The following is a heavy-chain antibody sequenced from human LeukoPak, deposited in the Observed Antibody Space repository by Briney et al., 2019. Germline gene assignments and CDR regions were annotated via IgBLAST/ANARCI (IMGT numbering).Heavy chain of an antibody. CDR3: ARADNLFDSSGYYWTV. CDR1: GGSINSNSYY. D-gene: IGHD3-22*01. V-gene: IGHV4-39*07. J-gene: IGHJ4*02. CDR2: IYYSGST. Sequence: SATLSLTCTVSGGSINSNSYYWGWIRQPPGKGLEWIANIYYSGSTSYNPSLRSRVTISVDTSKNQFSLRLTSVTAADTAVYYCARADNLFDSSGYYWTVWGQGTLVTGSS.